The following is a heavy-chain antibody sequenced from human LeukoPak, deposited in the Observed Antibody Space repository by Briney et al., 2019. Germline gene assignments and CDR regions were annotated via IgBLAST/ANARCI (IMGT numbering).Heavy chain of an antibody. CDR1: GFTFSDYY. J-gene: IGHJ6*03. CDR3: AKEGSGTYFYYYYYMDV. V-gene: IGHV3-11*01. D-gene: IGHD1-26*01. Sequence: PGGSLRLSCAASGFTFSDYYMSWIRQAPGKGLEWVSYISSSGSTIYYADSVKGRFTISRDNAKNSLYLQMNSLRAEDTAVYHCAKEGSGTYFYYYYYMDVWGKGTTVTVSS. CDR2: ISSSGSTI.